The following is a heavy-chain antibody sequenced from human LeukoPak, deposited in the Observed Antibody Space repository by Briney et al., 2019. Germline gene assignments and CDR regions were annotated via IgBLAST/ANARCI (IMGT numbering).Heavy chain of an antibody. J-gene: IGHJ4*02. CDR2: ISYDGSNK. CDR3: ASLTATNGY. CDR1: GFTFSSYA. D-gene: IGHD5-18*01. V-gene: IGHV3-30*04. Sequence: GGSLTLSCAASGFTFSSYAMHWVRQAPGKGLEWVAVISYDGSNKYYADSVKGRFTISRDNSKNTLYLQMNSLRAEDTAVYYCASLTATNGYWGQGNLVTVSS.